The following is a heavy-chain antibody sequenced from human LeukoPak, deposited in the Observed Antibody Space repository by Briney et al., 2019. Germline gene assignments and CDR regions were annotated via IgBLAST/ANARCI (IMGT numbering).Heavy chain of an antibody. D-gene: IGHD3-22*01. CDR2: IYYSGST. J-gene: IGHJ3*02. Sequence: SETLSLTCTVSGGSISSSSYYWGWIRQPPGKGLEWIGSIYYSGSTYYNPSLKSRVTISVDTSKNQFSLRLNSVTAADTAVYYCARDSSRSRFYYDTTGYRIDAFDIWGHGTMVTVSS. V-gene: IGHV4-39*07. CDR3: ARDSSRSRFYYDTTGYRIDAFDI. CDR1: GGSISSSSYY.